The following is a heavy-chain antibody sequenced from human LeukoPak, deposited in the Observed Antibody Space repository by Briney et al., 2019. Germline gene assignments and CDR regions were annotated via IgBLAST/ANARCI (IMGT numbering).Heavy chain of an antibody. CDR1: GFTLSSFW. CDR2: IKEDGSEK. D-gene: IGHD1-26*01. CDR3: ARDRHSANYD. J-gene: IGHJ4*02. Sequence: GGSLRLSCAASGFTLSSFWMSWVREVPGKGLEWVANIKEDGSEKNYVDSVKGRFTIFRDNAKNSLYLQMYSLRAEDTAVYYCARDRHSANYDWGQGTLVTVSS. V-gene: IGHV3-7*01.